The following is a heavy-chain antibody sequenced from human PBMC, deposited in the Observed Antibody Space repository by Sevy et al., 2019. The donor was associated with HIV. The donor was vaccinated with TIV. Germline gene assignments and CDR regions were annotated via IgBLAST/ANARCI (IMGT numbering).Heavy chain of an antibody. D-gene: IGHD6-13*01. J-gene: IGHJ6*02. V-gene: IGHV1-2*06. CDR2: INPNSGDT. CDR1: GYTFTGYY. CDR3: ARDEASSWYGYYYYYGMDV. Sequence: PSVKVSCKASGYTFTGYYMHWVRQAPGQGLEWMGRINPNSGDTNYAQKFQGRVTMTRDTSISTAYMELSRLRSDDTAVYYCARDEASSWYGYYYYYGMDVWGQGTTVTVSS.